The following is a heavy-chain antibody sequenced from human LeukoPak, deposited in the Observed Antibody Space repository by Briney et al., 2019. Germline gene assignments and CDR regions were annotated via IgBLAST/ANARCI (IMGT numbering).Heavy chain of an antibody. V-gene: IGHV1-69*04. CDR1: GGTFSSYA. Sequence: ASVKVSCKASGGTFSSYAISWVRQAPGQGLEWMGRIIPILGIANYAQKFQGRVTITADKSTSTAYMELSSLRSEDTAVYYCARDTGDGDYDYWGQGTLVTVSS. J-gene: IGHJ4*02. CDR3: ARDTGDGDYDY. D-gene: IGHD4-17*01. CDR2: IIPILGIA.